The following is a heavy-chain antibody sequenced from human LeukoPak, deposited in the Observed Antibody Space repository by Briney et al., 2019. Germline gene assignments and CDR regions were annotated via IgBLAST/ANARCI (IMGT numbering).Heavy chain of an antibody. D-gene: IGHD3-22*01. CDR2: IGTAGDP. Sequence: PGGSLRLSCAASGFTFSSYDMHWVRQATGKGLEWVSAIGTAGDPYYPGSVKGRFTISRVNAKNSLYLQMNSLRAGDTAVYYCARASSYYDSSGYYPWWYFDLWGRGTLVTVSS. CDR3: ARASSYYDSSGYYPWWYFDL. J-gene: IGHJ2*01. V-gene: IGHV3-13*05. CDR1: GFTFSSYD.